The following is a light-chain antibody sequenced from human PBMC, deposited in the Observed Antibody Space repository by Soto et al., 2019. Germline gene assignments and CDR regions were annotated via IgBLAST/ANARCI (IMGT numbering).Light chain of an antibody. CDR3: SSYTSSSTRVV. CDR2: DVN. CDR1: SSDVGRYNY. J-gene: IGLJ2*01. V-gene: IGLV2-14*01. Sequence: QSALTQPASVSGSPGQSITISCTGTSSDVGRYNYVSWYQQHPGKAPKLMIYDVNNRPSGVSNRFSGSKSGNTASLTISGLPAKDEPDYYCSSYTSSSTRVVFGGGTKLTVL.